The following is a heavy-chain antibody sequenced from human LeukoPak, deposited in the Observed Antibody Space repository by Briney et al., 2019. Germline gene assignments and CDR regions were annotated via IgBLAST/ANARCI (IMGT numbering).Heavy chain of an antibody. CDR2: INPNSGGT. D-gene: IGHD3-10*01. J-gene: IGHJ4*02. CDR3: GGEPPKFYYGSGSYRGGGNNY. V-gene: IGHV1-2*02. Sequence: ASVKVSCKASGYTFTGYYMHWVRQAPGQGLEWMGWINPNSGGTNYVQKFQGRVTMTRDTSISTAYMELSRLRSDDTAVYYCGGEPPKFYYGSGSYRGGGNNYWGQGTLVTVSS. CDR1: GYTFTGYY.